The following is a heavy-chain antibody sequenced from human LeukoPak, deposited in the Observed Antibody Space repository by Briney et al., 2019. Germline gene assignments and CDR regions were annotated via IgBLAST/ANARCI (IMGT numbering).Heavy chain of an antibody. CDR3: AREEGLLGGYFDY. Sequence: ASVKVSCKASGYTFTGYYMHWVRQAPGQGLEWMGWINPNSGGTNYAQKFQGRVTMTRDTSISTAYMELSRLRSDDTAVYYCAREEGLLGGYFDYWGQGTLVTVSS. D-gene: IGHD2/OR15-2a*01. V-gene: IGHV1-2*02. J-gene: IGHJ4*02. CDR1: GYTFTGYY. CDR2: INPNSGGT.